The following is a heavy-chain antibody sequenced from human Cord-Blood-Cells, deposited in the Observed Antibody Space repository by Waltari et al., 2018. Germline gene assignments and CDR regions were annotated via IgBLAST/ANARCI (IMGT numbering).Heavy chain of an antibody. CDR3: ATSYEWELLRRAFDI. Sequence: QVQLVQSGAEVKKPGASVKVSCKASGYTFTGYYMHWVRQAPGQGLEWMGWINPNSGGTNYAQKFQGRVTMTRDTSISTAYMELSRLRSDDTAVYYCATSYEWELLRRAFDIWGQGTMVTVSS. CDR2: INPNSGGT. J-gene: IGHJ3*02. CDR1: GYTFTGYY. V-gene: IGHV1-2*02. D-gene: IGHD1-26*01.